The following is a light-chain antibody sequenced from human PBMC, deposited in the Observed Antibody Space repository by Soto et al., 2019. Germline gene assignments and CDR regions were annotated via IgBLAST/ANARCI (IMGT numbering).Light chain of an antibody. CDR1: QTVSSSY. V-gene: IGKV3-20*01. J-gene: IGKJ4*01. Sequence: EIVLTQSPDTLSLSPGESATLFCGASQTVSSSYLAWYQQKPGQAPRLLMSATSKRATGIPDRFSGSGSGTEFTLTISGLEAEDFAVFYWQHYGGTPLTFGGGTKVEIK. CDR2: ATS. CDR3: QHYGGTPLT.